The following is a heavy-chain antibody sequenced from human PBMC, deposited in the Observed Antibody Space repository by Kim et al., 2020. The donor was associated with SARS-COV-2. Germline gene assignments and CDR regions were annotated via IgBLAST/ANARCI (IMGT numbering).Heavy chain of an antibody. J-gene: IGHJ6*03. V-gene: IGHV4-39*01. D-gene: IGHD1-26*01. Sequence: SETLSLTCTVSGGSISGTSYYWGWIRQPPGKGLEWIGSIHYSGSTYYNPSLKSRVIISVDTSKNQFSLKLHSVTAADTAVYYGTRHQWAGGMDVWGKGTTVTVSS. CDR1: GGSISGTSYY. CDR3: TRHQWAGGMDV. CDR2: IHYSGST.